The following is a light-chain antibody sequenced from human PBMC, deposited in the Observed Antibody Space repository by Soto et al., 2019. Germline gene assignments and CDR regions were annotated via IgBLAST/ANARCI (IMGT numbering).Light chain of an antibody. Sequence: DIQMTQSPSSLSASVGDRVTITCRASQGISTSLNWYQQKPGKAPKLLIYAASSLQSGAPSRFSGSGSGTKFTLTIASLQPDDFATYYCQQYETFSGTFGPGTKVDI. V-gene: IGKV1-39*01. CDR1: QGISTS. J-gene: IGKJ1*01. CDR2: AAS. CDR3: QQYETFSGT.